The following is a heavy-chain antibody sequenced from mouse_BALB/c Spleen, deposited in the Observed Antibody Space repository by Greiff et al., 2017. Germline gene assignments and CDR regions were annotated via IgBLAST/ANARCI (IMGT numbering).Heavy chain of an antibody. D-gene: IGHD6-1*01. Sequence: EVQGVESGGGLVQPGGSRKLSCAASGFTFSSFGMHWVRQAPEKGLEWVAYISSGSSTIYYADTVKGRFTISRDNPKNTLFLQMTSLRSEDTAMYYCARGGQLRTGYFDYWGQGTTLTVSS. V-gene: IGHV5-17*02. CDR2: ISSGSSTI. J-gene: IGHJ2*01. CDR3: ARGGQLRTGYFDY. CDR1: GFTFSSFG.